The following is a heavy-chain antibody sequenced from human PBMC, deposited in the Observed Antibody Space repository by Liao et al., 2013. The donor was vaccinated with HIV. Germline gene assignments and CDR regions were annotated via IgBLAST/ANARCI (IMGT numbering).Heavy chain of an antibody. CDR1: GDSTSNFY. J-gene: IGHJ5*02. CDR2: IHSGGST. V-gene: IGHV4-4*07. D-gene: IGHD2-21*01. CDR3: ARDSCTQVNCYHNWFDP. Sequence: QVQLQESGPGLVKPSETLSLTCTVSGDSTSNFYWSWIRQPAGEGLEWIGRIHSGGSTNYNPSLRSRVTMSVDRSTNQVALKLSSVTAADTAVYYCARDSCTQVNCYHNWFDPSGPREPWSPSPQ.